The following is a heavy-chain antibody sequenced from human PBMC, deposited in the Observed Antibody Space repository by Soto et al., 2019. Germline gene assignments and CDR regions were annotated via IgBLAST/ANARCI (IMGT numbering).Heavy chain of an antibody. CDR1: GFNFSTYS. V-gene: IGHV3-21*01. CDR3: ASDRGIFGVGDYYYYMDV. CDR2: ITSSSTYI. D-gene: IGHD3-3*01. J-gene: IGHJ6*03. Sequence: EVQLVESGGGLVKPGGSLRLSCAASGFNFSTYSMNWVRQAPGKGLEWVSSITSSSTYIYYSDSVKGRFTISRDNAKNSTYLQMNRLRAEDTAVYYFASDRGIFGVGDYYYYMDVWGKGTTVTVSS.